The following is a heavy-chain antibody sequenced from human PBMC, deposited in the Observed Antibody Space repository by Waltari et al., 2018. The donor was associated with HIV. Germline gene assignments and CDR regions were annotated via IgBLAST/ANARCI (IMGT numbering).Heavy chain of an antibody. CDR3: AREGAAAALGFDY. J-gene: IGHJ4*02. CDR1: GFAVSSNY. CDR2: IYSGGST. V-gene: IGHV3-53*02. Sequence: EVQLVETGGGLIQPGGSLRLSCAASGFAVSSNYMSWVRQAPGKGLEWVSVIYSGGSTYYADSVKGRFTISRDNSKNTLYLQMNSLRAEDTAVYYCAREGAAAALGFDYWGQGTLVTVSS. D-gene: IGHD6-13*01.